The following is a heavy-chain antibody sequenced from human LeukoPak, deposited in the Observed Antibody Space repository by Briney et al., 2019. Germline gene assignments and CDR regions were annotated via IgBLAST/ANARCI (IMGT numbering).Heavy chain of an antibody. CDR2: ISYDGSNK. CDR3: ARGLGGGYYYDSSVGYYFDY. D-gene: IGHD3-22*01. CDR1: GFTFSSYG. J-gene: IGHJ4*02. Sequence: GGSLRLSCAASGFTFSSYGMHWVRQAPGKGLEWVAVISYDGSNKYYADSVKGRFTISRDNAKNSLYLQMNSLRAEDTAVYYCARGLGGGYYYDSSVGYYFDYWGQGTLVTVSS. V-gene: IGHV3-30*03.